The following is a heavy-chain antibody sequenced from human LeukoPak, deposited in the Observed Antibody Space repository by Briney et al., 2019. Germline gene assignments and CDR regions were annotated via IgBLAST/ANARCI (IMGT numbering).Heavy chain of an antibody. CDR3: AREDADY. V-gene: IGHV4-59*01. CDR1: DVSISNYY. Sequence: PSETLSLTCTVSDVSISNYYWNWIRQPPGKGLEWIGYIYSSGSTNYNPSLKSRVTISLDTSKNQFSLKLSSVTPADTAVYYCAREDADYWGQGTLVTVSS. CDR2: IYSSGST. J-gene: IGHJ4*02.